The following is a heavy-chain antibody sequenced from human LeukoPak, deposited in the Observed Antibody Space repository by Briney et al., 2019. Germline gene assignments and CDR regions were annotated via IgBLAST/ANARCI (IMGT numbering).Heavy chain of an antibody. CDR1: GFTFSSYS. Sequence: PGGSLRLSCAASGFTFSSYSMICVRQAPGKGLEWVSYISSSSRYIYYTDPVRGRFTLSRDNDKNSLYLKMHSLSAEHTAVFYCARGGGTTVTTRNCFDPWGEGTLVTVSS. D-gene: IGHD4-17*01. V-gene: IGHV3-21*01. J-gene: IGHJ5*02. CDR2: ISSSSRYI. CDR3: ARGGGTTVTTRNCFDP.